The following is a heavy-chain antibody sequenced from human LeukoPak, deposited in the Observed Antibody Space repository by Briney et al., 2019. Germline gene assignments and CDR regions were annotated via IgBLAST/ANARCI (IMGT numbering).Heavy chain of an antibody. J-gene: IGHJ4*02. Sequence: GGSLRLSCAASGFTYSSHAMSWVRQTPGKGLQWVSSISASGGTSKYADSVRGRFTISRDNSKNRLHLQMNSLRAEDTAVYYCAKAYGDSRGYFDYWGQGTLVTVSS. V-gene: IGHV3-23*01. CDR1: GFTYSSHA. CDR2: ISASGGTS. D-gene: IGHD4-17*01. CDR3: AKAYGDSRGYFDY.